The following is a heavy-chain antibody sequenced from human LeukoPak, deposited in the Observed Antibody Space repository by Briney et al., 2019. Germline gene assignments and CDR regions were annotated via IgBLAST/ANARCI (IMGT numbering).Heavy chain of an antibody. CDR1: GDSITTYY. D-gene: IGHD3-22*01. J-gene: IGHJ4*02. CDR3: ASLKSSYYFDY. Sequence: SETLSLTCTFSGDSITTYYWSWIRQPPGKGLEWIGYIHYSGTTNYNPSLKSRVSISVDTSKNQFSLELSSVTAADTAVYYCASLKSSYYFDYWGQGTLVTVSS. CDR2: IHYSGTT. V-gene: IGHV4-59*01.